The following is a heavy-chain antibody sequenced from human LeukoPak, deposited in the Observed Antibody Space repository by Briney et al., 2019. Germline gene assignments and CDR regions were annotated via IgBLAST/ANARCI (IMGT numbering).Heavy chain of an antibody. CDR1: GFTFSDYS. CDR2: IRYDGSNK. Sequence: GGSLRLSCAASGFTFSDYSMNWVRQAPGKGLEWVAFIRYDGSNKYYADSVKGRFTISRDNSKNTLYLQMNSLRAEDTAVYYCAKGGRELWFGEPFFDYWGQGTLVTVSS. D-gene: IGHD3-10*01. J-gene: IGHJ4*02. CDR3: AKGGRELWFGEPFFDY. V-gene: IGHV3-30*02.